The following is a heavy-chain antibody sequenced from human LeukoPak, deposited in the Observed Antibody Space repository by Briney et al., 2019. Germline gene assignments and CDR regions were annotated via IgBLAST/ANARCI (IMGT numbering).Heavy chain of an antibody. Sequence: SETLSLTCTVSGGSISSSSYYWGWIRQPPGKGLEWIGSIYYSGSTYYNPSLKSRVTISVDTSKNQFSLKLSSVTAADTAVYYCARLAKMSAINTYYFDYWGQGTLVTVSS. CDR2: IYYSGST. CDR1: GGSISSSSYY. J-gene: IGHJ4*02. D-gene: IGHD5-24*01. V-gene: IGHV4-39*07. CDR3: ARLAKMSAINTYYFDY.